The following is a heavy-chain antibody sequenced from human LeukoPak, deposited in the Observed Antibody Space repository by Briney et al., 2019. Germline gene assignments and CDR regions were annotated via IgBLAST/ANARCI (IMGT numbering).Heavy chain of an antibody. CDR3: ARDWFPTDIAVAGTGVQFDY. Sequence: PGGSLRLSCAASGFTVSSNYMSWVRQAPGKGLEWVSVIYSGGSTYYADSVKGRFTISRDNSKNTLYLQMNSLRAEDTAVYYCARDWFPTDIAVAGTGVQFDYWGQGTLVTVSS. CDR2: IYSGGST. D-gene: IGHD6-19*01. V-gene: IGHV3-53*01. J-gene: IGHJ4*02. CDR1: GFTVSSNY.